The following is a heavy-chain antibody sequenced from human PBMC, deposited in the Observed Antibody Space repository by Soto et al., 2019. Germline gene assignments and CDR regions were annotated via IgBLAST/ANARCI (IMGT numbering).Heavy chain of an antibody. CDR3: ARDRLKYSSPYNVFDP. J-gene: IGHJ5*02. CDR1: GGSVSSGSYY. CDR2: IYYSGST. V-gene: IGHV4-61*01. D-gene: IGHD6-6*01. Sequence: PSETLSLTCTVSGGSVSSGSYYWSWIRQPPGKGLEWIGYIYYSGSTNYNPSLKSRVTISVDTSKNQFSLKLSSVTAADTAVYYCARDRLKYSSPYNVFDPWGQGTLVTVSS.